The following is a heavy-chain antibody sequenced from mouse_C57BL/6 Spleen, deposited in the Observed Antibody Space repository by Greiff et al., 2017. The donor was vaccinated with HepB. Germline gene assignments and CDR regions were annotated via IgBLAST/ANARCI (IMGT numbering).Heavy chain of an antibody. Sequence: EVHLVESEGGLVQPGSSMKLSCTASGFTFSDYYMAWVRQVPEKGLEWVANINYDGSSTYYLDSLKSRFIISRDNAKNILYLQMSSLKSEDTATYYCARWDYDEGFAYWGQGTLVTVSA. CDR1: GFTFSDYY. CDR2: INYDGSST. V-gene: IGHV5-16*01. CDR3: ARWDYDEGFAY. D-gene: IGHD2-4*01. J-gene: IGHJ3*01.